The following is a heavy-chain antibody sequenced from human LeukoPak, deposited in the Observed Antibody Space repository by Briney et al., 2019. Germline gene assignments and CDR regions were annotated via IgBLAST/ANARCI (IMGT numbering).Heavy chain of an antibody. V-gene: IGHV3-48*03. CDR2: IDGSGSTT. CDR1: GFTFSTHE. D-gene: IGHD6-13*01. J-gene: IGHJ4*02. CDR3: ARVSHPQQPLDY. Sequence: GGSLRLSCAASGFTFSTHEMNWVRQAPGKGLECLSYIDGSGSTTYYTDSVKGRFTLSRDNAKNSLYLQMNSLRAEDTAVYYCARVSHPQQPLDYWGQGTLVTVSS.